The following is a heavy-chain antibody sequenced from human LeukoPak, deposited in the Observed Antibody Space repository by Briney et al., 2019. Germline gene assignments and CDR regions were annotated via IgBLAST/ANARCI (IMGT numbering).Heavy chain of an antibody. CDR3: ARPEGSGYYKYFQH. D-gene: IGHD3-22*01. CDR1: GFTFSSYS. Sequence: GGSLRLSCAASGFTFSSYSMNWVRQAPGKELEWVSSISSSSSYIYYADSVKGRFTISRDNAKNSLYLQMNSLRAEDTAVYYCARPEGSGYYKYFQHWGQGTLVTVSS. J-gene: IGHJ1*01. V-gene: IGHV3-21*01. CDR2: ISSSSSYI.